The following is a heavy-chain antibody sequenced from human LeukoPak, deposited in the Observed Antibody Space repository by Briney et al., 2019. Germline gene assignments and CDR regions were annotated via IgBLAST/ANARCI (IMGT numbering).Heavy chain of an antibody. CDR2: IKSKTDGGTT. CDR3: TTESAYCGGDCYSGY. J-gene: IGHJ4*02. CDR1: GFTFSNAS. V-gene: IGHV3-15*01. Sequence: PGGSLRLSCAASGFTFSNASMSWVRQAPGKGLEWVGRIKSKTDGGTTDYAAPVKGRFTISRDDSKNTLYLQMNSLKTEDTAVYYCTTESAYCGGDCYSGYWGQGTLVTVSS. D-gene: IGHD2-21*02.